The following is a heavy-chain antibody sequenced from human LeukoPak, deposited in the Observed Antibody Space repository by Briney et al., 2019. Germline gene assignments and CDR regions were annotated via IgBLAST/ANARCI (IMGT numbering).Heavy chain of an antibody. D-gene: IGHD5-24*01. Sequence: GGSLRLSCAASGFTFSDYWMVRVRQAPGKGLVWVSRINSDGSGTNSADSVKGRFTISRDNAKNTLYLQTYSLRDDDTAVYYCARVRREMFFDYWGQGTLVTVSS. J-gene: IGHJ4*02. CDR3: ARVRREMFFDY. CDR2: INSDGSGT. V-gene: IGHV3-74*01. CDR1: GFTFSDYW.